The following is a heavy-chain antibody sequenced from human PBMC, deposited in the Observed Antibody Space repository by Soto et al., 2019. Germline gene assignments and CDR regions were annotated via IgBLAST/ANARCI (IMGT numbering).Heavy chain of an antibody. J-gene: IGHJ6*02. V-gene: IGHV1-69*13. CDR1: GGTFSSYA. Sequence: ASVKVSCKASGGTFSSYAISWVRQAPGQGLEWMGGIIPIFGTANYAQKFQGRVTITADESTSTAYMELSSLRSEDTAVYYCARVYGSGSYYGDYYGMDVWGQGTTVTVSS. CDR3: ARVYGSGSYYGDYYGMDV. CDR2: IIPIFGTA. D-gene: IGHD3-10*01.